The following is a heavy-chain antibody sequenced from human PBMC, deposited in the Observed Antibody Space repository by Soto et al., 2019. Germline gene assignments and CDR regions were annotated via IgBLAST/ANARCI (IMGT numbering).Heavy chain of an antibody. D-gene: IGHD4-17*01. CDR2: TSGGGDVA. J-gene: IGHJ2*01. CDR1: GFTFISYA. Sequence: EVQLLESGGGLVQPGGSLRLSCAASGFTFISYAMSWVRQASGKGLEWVSGTSGGGDVAFYADSVKGRFTISRDNSKNTLYLQMNSLRAEDTALYYCVKKSIGTVTNPVYWYFDLWGRGTLVTVSS. CDR3: VKKSIGTVTNPVYWYFDL. V-gene: IGHV3-23*01.